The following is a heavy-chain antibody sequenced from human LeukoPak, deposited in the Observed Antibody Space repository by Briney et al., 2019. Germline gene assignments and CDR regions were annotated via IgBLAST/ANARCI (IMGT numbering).Heavy chain of an antibody. Sequence: PGGSLRLSCAASGFTFSSYAMSWVRQAPGKGLEWVSAISGSGGSTYYADSVKGRFTISRDNARKSVYLQMNSLRAEDTAIYYCARTQQWLVLGFDPWGQGTLVTVSS. CDR2: ISGSGGST. CDR3: ARTQQWLVLGFDP. D-gene: IGHD6-19*01. V-gene: IGHV3-23*01. CDR1: GFTFSSYA. J-gene: IGHJ5*02.